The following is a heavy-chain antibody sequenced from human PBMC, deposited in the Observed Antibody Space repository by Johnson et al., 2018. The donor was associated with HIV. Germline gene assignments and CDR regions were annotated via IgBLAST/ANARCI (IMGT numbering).Heavy chain of an antibody. CDR3: AREDYHYDGSDHVLGAFDI. V-gene: IGHV3-30*04. CDR1: GFTFSTYA. CDR2: ISSDASEK. D-gene: IGHD3-22*01. Sequence: QMLLVESGGGLVQPGGSLRLSCAASGFTFSTYAIHWVRQSPGYGLEWVAVISSDASEKYYADSVKGRFTVSRDNSKQTLYLDMNSLRAEDTAVYFCAREDYHYDGSDHVLGAFDIWGQGTMVTVSS. J-gene: IGHJ3*02.